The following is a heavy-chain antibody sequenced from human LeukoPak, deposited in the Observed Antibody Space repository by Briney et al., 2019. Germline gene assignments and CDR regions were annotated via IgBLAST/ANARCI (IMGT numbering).Heavy chain of an antibody. CDR2: INHSGST. J-gene: IGHJ1*01. Sequence: PPETLSLTCAVYGGSFSVYYWSWIRQPPGKGLEWIGEINHSGSTNYNPSLKSRVTISVDTSKNQLSLKLSSVTAADTAVYYCARGPAVVVPAHRGYFQHWGQGTLVTVSS. D-gene: IGHD2-2*01. V-gene: IGHV4-34*01. CDR3: ARGPAVVVPAHRGYFQH. CDR1: GGSFSVYY.